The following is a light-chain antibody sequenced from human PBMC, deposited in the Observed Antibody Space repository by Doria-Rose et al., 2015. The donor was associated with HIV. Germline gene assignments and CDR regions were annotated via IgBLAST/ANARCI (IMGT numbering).Light chain of an antibody. CDR3: HQYGTSWT. J-gene: IGKJ1*01. Sequence: EIVLTQSPGTLSLSPVERATLSCRASQSFSSTYLAWYQEKPGQATSHLIYDGSTRATGIPDSFSASGSGTDFTLTINRLEPEDFALYYWHQYGTSWTFGQGTKVEI. CDR1: QSFSSTY. CDR2: DGS. V-gene: IGKV3-20*01.